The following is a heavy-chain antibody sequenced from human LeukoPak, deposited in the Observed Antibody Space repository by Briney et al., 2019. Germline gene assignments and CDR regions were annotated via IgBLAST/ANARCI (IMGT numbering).Heavy chain of an antibody. Sequence: ASVKVSCKASGYTFTGYYMHWVRQAPGQGLEWMGWINPNSGGTNYAQKFQGRVTMTRDTSISTAYMELSRLRSDDTAVYYCARDPTVGYDSSGYYQVNWFDPWGQGTLVTVSS. CDR1: GYTFTGYY. D-gene: IGHD3-22*01. V-gene: IGHV1-2*02. CDR3: ARDPTVGYDSSGYYQVNWFDP. CDR2: INPNSGGT. J-gene: IGHJ5*02.